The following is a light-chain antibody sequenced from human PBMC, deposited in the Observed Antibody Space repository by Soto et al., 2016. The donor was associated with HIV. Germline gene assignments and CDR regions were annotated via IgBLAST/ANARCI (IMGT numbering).Light chain of an antibody. CDR3: QVWDSSSDHPNWV. Sequence: SYEVTQPPSVSVAPGKTASITCGGDNIGSKSVHWYQQKPGQAPVLVVYDDRDRPSGIPERFSGSNSGNTATLTISGVEAGDEADYYCQVWDSSSDHPNWVFGGGTKLTVL. J-gene: IGLJ3*02. CDR2: DDR. V-gene: IGLV3-21*03. CDR1: NIGSKS.